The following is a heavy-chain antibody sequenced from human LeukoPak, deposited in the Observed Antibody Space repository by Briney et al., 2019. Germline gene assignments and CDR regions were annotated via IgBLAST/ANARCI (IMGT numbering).Heavy chain of an antibody. D-gene: IGHD3-10*01. CDR1: GYTFTSYD. J-gene: IGHJ4*02. CDR3: ARGLFRGVRGVHPYPGY. Sequence: ASVKVSCKASGYTFTSYDINWVRQAPGQGLEWMGWMNPNSGDTGYAQKFQGRVTMTRNTSISTAYMELSSLRSEDTAVYYCARGLFRGVRGVHPYPGYWGQGTLVTVSS. V-gene: IGHV1-8*02. CDR2: MNPNSGDT.